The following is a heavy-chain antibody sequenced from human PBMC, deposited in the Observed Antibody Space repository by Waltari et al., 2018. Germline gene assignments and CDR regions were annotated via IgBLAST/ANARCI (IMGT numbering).Heavy chain of an antibody. J-gene: IGHJ3*02. Sequence: QVQLQESGPGLVKPSETLSLTCTVSGGSISSYYWSWIRQPTGKGLEWIGYIYYSGSTNYNPSLKSRVTISVDTSKNQFSLILSSVTAADTAVYYCARKGRDSSSSRKAFDIWGQGTMVTVSS. D-gene: IGHD6-6*01. V-gene: IGHV4-59*08. CDR2: IYYSGST. CDR1: GGSISSYY. CDR3: ARKGRDSSSSRKAFDI.